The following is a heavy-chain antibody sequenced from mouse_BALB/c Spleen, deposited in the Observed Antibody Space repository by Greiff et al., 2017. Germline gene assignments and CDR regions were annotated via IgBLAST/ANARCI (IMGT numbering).Heavy chain of an antibody. Sequence: EVNLVESGGGLVKPGGSLKLSCAASGFTFSDYYMYWVRQTPEKRLEWVATISDGGSYTYYPDSVKGRFTISRDNAKNNLYLQMSSLKSEDTAMYYCARAYYRYAYYAMDYWGQGTSVTVSS. D-gene: IGHD2-14*01. J-gene: IGHJ4*01. V-gene: IGHV5-4*02. CDR2: ISDGGSYT. CDR3: ARAYYRYAYYAMDY. CDR1: GFTFSDYY.